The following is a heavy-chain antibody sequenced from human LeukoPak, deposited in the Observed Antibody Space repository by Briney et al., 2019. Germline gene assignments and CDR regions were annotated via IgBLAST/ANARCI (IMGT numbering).Heavy chain of an antibody. D-gene: IGHD3-3*01. CDR1: GYTFTSYG. CDR2: ISAYNGNT. J-gene: IGHJ5*02. CDR3: ARDLYDFWSGYYGRFDP. V-gene: IGHV1-18*01. Sequence: GASVKVSCEASGYTFTSYGISWVRQAPGQGLEWMGWISAYNGNTNYAQKLQGRVTMTTDTSTSTAYMELRSLRSDDTAVYYCARDLYDFWSGYYGRFDPWGQGTLVTVSS.